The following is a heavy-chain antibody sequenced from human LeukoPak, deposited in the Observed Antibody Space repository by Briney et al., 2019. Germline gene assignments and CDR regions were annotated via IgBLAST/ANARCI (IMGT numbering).Heavy chain of an antibody. J-gene: IGHJ5*02. CDR3: ARAPDDYGDYSENFRFDP. V-gene: IGHV1-2*02. CDR1: GYTFTVYY. D-gene: IGHD4-17*01. Sequence: ASVTVSFKASGYTFTVYYMHWVRQAPGQGRERMGWINPNSGGTNYAQKFQGRVTITRDTSISTAYMELSRLRSDDTAVYYCARAPDDYGDYSENFRFDPWGQGTLVTVSS. CDR2: INPNSGGT.